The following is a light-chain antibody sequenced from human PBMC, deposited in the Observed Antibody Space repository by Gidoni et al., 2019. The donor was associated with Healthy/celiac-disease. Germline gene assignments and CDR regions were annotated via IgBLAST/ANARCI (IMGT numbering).Light chain of an antibody. Sequence: EIVLTQSPATLSLSPGERATLSCRASQSVSSYLAWYQQKPGHAPRLLIYDASNRATGIPARFSGSGSGTDFTLTISSIEPEDFAVYYCQQRSNWPPESTFXPXTKVDIK. CDR1: QSVSSY. CDR3: QQRSNWPPEST. V-gene: IGKV3-11*01. J-gene: IGKJ3*01. CDR2: DAS.